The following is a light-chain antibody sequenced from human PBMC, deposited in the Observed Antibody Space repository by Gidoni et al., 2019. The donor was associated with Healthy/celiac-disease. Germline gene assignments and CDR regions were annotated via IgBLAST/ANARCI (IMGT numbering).Light chain of an antibody. J-gene: IGKJ1*01. CDR1: QSVSSN. CDR3: QQYNNWPPFTWT. V-gene: IGKV3-15*01. Sequence: EIVMPQSPATLSVSPGERATLSCRASQSVSSNLAWYQQKPGQAPRLLIYGASTRATGIPARFSGSGSGTEFTLTISSLQSEDFAVYYCQQYNNWPPFTWTFGQGTKVEIK. CDR2: GAS.